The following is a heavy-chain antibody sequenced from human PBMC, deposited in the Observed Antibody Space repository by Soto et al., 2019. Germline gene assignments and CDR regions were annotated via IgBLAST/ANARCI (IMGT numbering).Heavy chain of an antibody. V-gene: IGHV3-23*01. CDR2: ITKTGRST. CDR1: GFSFSNYG. CDR3: ARDRYSYDSRAYQGVDWYFDL. Sequence: EVQLLESGGGLVQPGGSLRLSCATSGFSFSNYGMNWVRQAPGKGLEWVSGITKTGRSTFIADSVRGRFTISRDNLKNTLFLQMNSLRAEDTAVYYCARDRYSYDSRAYQGVDWYFDLWGRGTLVTVSS. D-gene: IGHD3-22*01. J-gene: IGHJ2*01.